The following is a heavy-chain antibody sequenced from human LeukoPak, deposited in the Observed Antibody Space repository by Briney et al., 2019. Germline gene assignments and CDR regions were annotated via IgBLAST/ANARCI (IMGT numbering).Heavy chain of an antibody. CDR3: AKQGIAVAATSWFDP. CDR1: GYTFSSHS. Sequence: ASVKVSCKASGYTFSSHSMNWVRQAPGQGLEWMGWISPYNGNTNYAQKLQGRVTITADKSTSTAYMELSSLRSEDTAIYYCAKQGIAVAATSWFDPWGQGTLVTVSS. J-gene: IGHJ5*02. V-gene: IGHV1-18*01. CDR2: ISPYNGNT. D-gene: IGHD6-19*01.